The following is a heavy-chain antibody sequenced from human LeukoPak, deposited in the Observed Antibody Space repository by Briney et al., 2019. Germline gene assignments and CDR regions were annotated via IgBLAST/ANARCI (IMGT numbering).Heavy chain of an antibody. J-gene: IGHJ6*02. V-gene: IGHV3-48*03. CDR2: ISSSGSTI. Sequence: GGSLRLSCAASGFTFSSYEMNWVRQAPGKGLEWVSYISSSGSTIYYADSVKGRFTTSRDNAKNSLYLQMNSLRAEDTAVYYCARKRTSLYGMDVWGQGTTVTVSS. CDR1: GFTFSSYE. D-gene: IGHD2-2*01. CDR3: ARKRTSLYGMDV.